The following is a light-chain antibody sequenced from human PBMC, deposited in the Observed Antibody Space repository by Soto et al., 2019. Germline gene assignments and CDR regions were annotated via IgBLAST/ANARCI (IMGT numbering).Light chain of an antibody. CDR1: QSLVNSDGNTY. J-gene: IGKJ1*01. CDR2: KVS. CDR3: MQCSHWPRT. Sequence: EVVMTQSPLSLPVTLGQPASISCRSSQSLVNSDGNTYLNWFHQRPGQSPRRLIYKVSNRDSGVPDRFSGSGSGTDFTLRISRVEAEDVGVYYCMQCSHWPRTFGQGTRVEIK. V-gene: IGKV2-30*01.